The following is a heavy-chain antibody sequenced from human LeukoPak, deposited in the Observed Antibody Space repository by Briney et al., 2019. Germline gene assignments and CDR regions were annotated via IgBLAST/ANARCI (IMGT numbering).Heavy chain of an antibody. CDR2: FDPEDGET. D-gene: IGHD2-2*01. V-gene: IGHV1-24*01. Sequence: ASVKVSCRVSGYTLTELSMHWVRQAPGKGLEWMGGFDPEDGETIYTQKFQGRVTMTEDTSTDTAYMELSGLRSEDTAVYYCATSLVSDQPLSFDFWGQGTLVTVSS. CDR1: GYTLTELS. CDR3: ATSLVSDQPLSFDF. J-gene: IGHJ4*02.